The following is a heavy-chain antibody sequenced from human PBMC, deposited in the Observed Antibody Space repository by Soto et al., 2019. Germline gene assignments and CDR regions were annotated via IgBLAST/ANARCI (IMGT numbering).Heavy chain of an antibody. CDR2: INHSGST. V-gene: IGHV4-34*06. CDR1: GGSFSGYY. Sequence: TSETLSLTCAVYGGSFSGYYWTWIRQPPGTGLEWIGEINHSGSTNYNPSLKSRVTISVDTSKNTLYLQMDSLRGDDTAVYYCVKNRGGGSYTNWSFASWGRGTLVTVSS. J-gene: IGHJ2*01. D-gene: IGHD1-26*01. CDR3: VKNRGGGSYTNWSFAS.